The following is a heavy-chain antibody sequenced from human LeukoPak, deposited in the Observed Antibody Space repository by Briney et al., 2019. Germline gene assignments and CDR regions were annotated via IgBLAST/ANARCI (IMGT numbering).Heavy chain of an antibody. J-gene: IGHJ4*02. Sequence: PSETLSLICAVYGGSFSGYYWSWIRQPPGKGLEWIGEINHSGSTNYNPSLKSRVTISVDTSKNQFSLKLSSVTAADTAVYYCARDSYYDTSGIDYWGQGTLVTVSS. D-gene: IGHD3-22*01. CDR1: GGSFSGYY. CDR3: ARDSYYDTSGIDY. CDR2: INHSGST. V-gene: IGHV4-34*01.